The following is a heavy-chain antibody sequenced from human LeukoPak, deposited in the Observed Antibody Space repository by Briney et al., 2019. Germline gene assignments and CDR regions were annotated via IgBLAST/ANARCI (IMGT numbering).Heavy chain of an antibody. Sequence: GGSLRLSCAASGFTFSNSVMSWSRQAPGKGLEWVASINSDGSEGYYADVVKGRFTISRDNAKNSLYLQINSLRAEDTAVYYCARSSYSSSSSVWGQGTMVTVSS. CDR2: INSDGSEG. D-gene: IGHD6-6*01. CDR1: GFTFSNSV. J-gene: IGHJ3*01. CDR3: ARSSYSSSSSV. V-gene: IGHV3-7*03.